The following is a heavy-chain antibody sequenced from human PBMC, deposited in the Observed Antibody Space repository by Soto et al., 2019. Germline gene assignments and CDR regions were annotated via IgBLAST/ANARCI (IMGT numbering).Heavy chain of an antibody. CDR2: INPSGGTT. Sequence: QVQLVQSGAEVKKPGASVKVSCKASGFSFTSYYVHWVRQAPGQGLEWMGIINPSGGTTNYAQKFQARVTMTRDTSTSTVYMELSSLTSEDTAVYYCARDVVEYCSGGPCPTPYYYMDVWGKGTTVTVSS. V-gene: IGHV1-46*01. CDR3: ARDVVEYCSGGPCPTPYYYMDV. CDR1: GFSFTSYY. D-gene: IGHD2-15*01. J-gene: IGHJ6*03.